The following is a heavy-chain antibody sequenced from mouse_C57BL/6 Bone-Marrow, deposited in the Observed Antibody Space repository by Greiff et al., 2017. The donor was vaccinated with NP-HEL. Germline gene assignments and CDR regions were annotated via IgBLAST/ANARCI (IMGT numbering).Heavy chain of an antibody. J-gene: IGHJ3*01. Sequence: QVQLQQSGPGLVQPSQSLSITCTASGFSLTSYGVHWVRQSPGKGLEWLGVIWSGGSTDYNAAFISSLSISEDNSNSQVFIKMNSLQAEDTAIDYWARNWGASNSFAYWGQGTLVTVSA. CDR1: GFSLTSYG. D-gene: IGHD2-5*01. V-gene: IGHV2-2*01. CDR3: ARNWGASNSFAY. CDR2: IWSGGST.